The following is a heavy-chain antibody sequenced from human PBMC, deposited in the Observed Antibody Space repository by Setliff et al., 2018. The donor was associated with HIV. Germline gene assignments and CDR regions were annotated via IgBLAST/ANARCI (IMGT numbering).Heavy chain of an antibody. Sequence: RASVKVSCKASGYTFTTYDITWVRQAPGQGLEWLGWINSYLAETKYAQNLQGRLTLTTDTSTNTAFMELRSLTSDDTAVYYCAREVDGVELDHWGQGSLVTVSS. D-gene: IGHD2-15*01. CDR3: AREVDGVELDH. J-gene: IGHJ4*02. CDR2: INSYLAET. CDR1: GYTFTTYD. V-gene: IGHV1-18*01.